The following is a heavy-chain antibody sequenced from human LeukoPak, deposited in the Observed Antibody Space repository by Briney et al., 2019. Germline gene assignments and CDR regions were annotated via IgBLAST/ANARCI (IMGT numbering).Heavy chain of an antibody. J-gene: IGHJ4*02. CDR2: IYYSGNT. V-gene: IGHV4-39*01. CDR1: GDSISTSNSY. Sequence: SETLSLTCTVSGDSISTSNSYWGWIRQPPGKGLEWIGSIYYSGNTYYNASLKSRVTISVDTSKNQFSLKLTSVTAADTAVYYCARQAESFPFDYWGQGTLVTVSS. D-gene: IGHD2-21*01. CDR3: ARQAESFPFDY.